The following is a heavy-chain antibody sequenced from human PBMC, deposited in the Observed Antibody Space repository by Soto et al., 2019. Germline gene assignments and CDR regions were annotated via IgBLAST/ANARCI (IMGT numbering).Heavy chain of an antibody. CDR3: AQSPERGYSYGHDY. CDR1: GFTFDDYA. D-gene: IGHD5-18*01. CDR2: ISWNSGSI. Sequence: GGSLRLSCAASGFTFDDYAMHWVRQAPGKGLEWVSGISWNSGSIGYADSVKGRFTISRDNAKNSLYLQIKSLRAEDTSFYSCAQSPERGYSYGHDYWGQGTMVTVSS. J-gene: IGHJ4*02. V-gene: IGHV3-9*01.